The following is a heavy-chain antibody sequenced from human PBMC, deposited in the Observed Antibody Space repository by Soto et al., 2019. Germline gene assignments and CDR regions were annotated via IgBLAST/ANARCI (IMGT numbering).Heavy chain of an antibody. V-gene: IGHV4-30-4*01. J-gene: IGHJ4*02. CDR3: ARDVGGVETIDY. D-gene: IGHD3-16*01. CDR1: GGSIGSGTYY. Sequence: QVQLQESGPGLVKPSQTLSLTCTVSGGSIGSGTYYWTWVRQPPGKGLEWMGYIYSSGNTYYKPSRKSRFTMSPDTSKNHVSLKLSSVTAADTAVYFSARDVGGVETIDYWGQGTLVTVSS. CDR2: IYSSGNT.